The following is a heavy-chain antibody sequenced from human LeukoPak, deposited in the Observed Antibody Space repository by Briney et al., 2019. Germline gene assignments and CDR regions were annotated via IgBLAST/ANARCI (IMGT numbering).Heavy chain of an antibody. CDR1: GGSFSGYY. D-gene: IGHD3-3*01. J-gene: IGHJ5*02. Sequence: SETLSLTCAVYGGSFSGYYWSWLRQPPGKGLEWIGEINHSGSTNYNPSLKSRVTISVDTSKNQFSLKLSSVTAADTAVYYCARDRVYDFWSGYPNWFDPWGQGTLVTVSS. CDR2: INHSGST. CDR3: ARDRVYDFWSGYPNWFDP. V-gene: IGHV4-34*01.